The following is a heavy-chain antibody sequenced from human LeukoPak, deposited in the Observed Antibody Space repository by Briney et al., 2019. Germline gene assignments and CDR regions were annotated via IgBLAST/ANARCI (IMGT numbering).Heavy chain of an antibody. D-gene: IGHD3-22*01. V-gene: IGHV3-73*01. CDR1: GFTFSGSA. CDR3: TRHGGRDYYDSSEDALDI. Sequence: GGSLRLSCAASGFTFSGSAMHWVRRASGKGLEWVGRIRSKAHSYATAYAASVKGRFTISRDDSKNTAYLQMNSLKTEDTAVYYCTRHGGRDYYDSSEDALDIWGQETMVIVSS. J-gene: IGHJ3*02. CDR2: IRSKAHSYAT.